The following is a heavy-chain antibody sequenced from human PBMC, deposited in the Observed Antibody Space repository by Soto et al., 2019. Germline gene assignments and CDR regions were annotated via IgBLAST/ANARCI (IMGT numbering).Heavy chain of an antibody. V-gene: IGHV4-34*01. CDR3: ARVRQVTFFGVVIPLQYYYYMDV. CDR2: INHSGST. Sequence: SETLSLTCAVYGGSFSGYYWSWIRQPPGKGLEWIGEINHSGSTNYNPSLKSRVNISVDTSKNQFSLKLSSVTAADTVVYYCARVRQVTFFGVVIPLQYYYYMDVWGKGTTVTVSS. D-gene: IGHD3-3*01. J-gene: IGHJ6*03. CDR1: GGSFSGYY.